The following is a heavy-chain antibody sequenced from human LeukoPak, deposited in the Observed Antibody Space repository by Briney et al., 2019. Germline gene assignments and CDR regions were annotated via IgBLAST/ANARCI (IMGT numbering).Heavy chain of an antibody. Sequence: GASVKVSCKASGYTFTSYGISWVRQAPGQGLEWMGWISAYNGNTNYAQKLQGRVTMTTDTSTSTAYLELWSLRSDDPAVYYCARGLYCSSTSCYAGGWFDPWGQGTPVTVSS. D-gene: IGHD2-2*01. V-gene: IGHV1-18*01. CDR2: ISAYNGNT. J-gene: IGHJ5*02. CDR1: GYTFTSYG. CDR3: ARGLYCSSTSCYAGGWFDP.